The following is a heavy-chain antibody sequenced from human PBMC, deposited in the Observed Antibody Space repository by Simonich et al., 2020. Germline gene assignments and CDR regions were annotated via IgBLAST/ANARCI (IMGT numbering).Heavy chain of an antibody. J-gene: IGHJ4*02. CDR2: INPHSGGK. V-gene: IGHV1-2*02. Sequence: QVQLVQSGAEVKKPGASVKVSCKASGYTFTGYYMHWVRQAPGQGLEWVGWINPHSGGKNYAQKFKGRVTMTRDTSISTAYMERSRLRSDDTAVYYCASSKRGYNWNDFDYWGQGTLVTVSS. D-gene: IGHD1-1*01. CDR1: GYTFTGYY. CDR3: ASSKRGYNWNDFDY.